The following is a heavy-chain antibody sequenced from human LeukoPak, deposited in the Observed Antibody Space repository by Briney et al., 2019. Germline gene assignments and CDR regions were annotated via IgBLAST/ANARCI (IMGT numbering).Heavy chain of an antibody. Sequence: GGSLRLSCAASGFTFSSYWMSWVRQAPGKGLEWVADIKLDGSEKNYVDSVKGRFTISRDNAKNSLYLQMNSLTAEDTALYYCASNSPESAYRPLGYWDQGTLVTVSS. CDR3: ASNSPESAYRPLGY. D-gene: IGHD1-14*01. CDR1: GFTFSSYW. J-gene: IGHJ4*02. V-gene: IGHV3-7*01. CDR2: IKLDGSEK.